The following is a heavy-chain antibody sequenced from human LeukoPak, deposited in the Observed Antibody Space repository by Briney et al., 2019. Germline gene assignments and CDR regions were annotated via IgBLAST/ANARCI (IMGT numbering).Heavy chain of an antibody. D-gene: IGHD4-23*01. J-gene: IGHJ4*02. CDR2: ISAYNGNT. CDR3: ARGGEATVVTATFDY. CDR1: GYTFTSYG. Sequence: ASVKVSCKASGYTFTSYGISWVRQAPGQGLEWMGWISAYNGNTNYAQKLQGRVTMTTDTSTSTAYMELRSLRSDDTAVYYCARGGEATVVTATFDYWGQGTLVTVSS. V-gene: IGHV1-18*01.